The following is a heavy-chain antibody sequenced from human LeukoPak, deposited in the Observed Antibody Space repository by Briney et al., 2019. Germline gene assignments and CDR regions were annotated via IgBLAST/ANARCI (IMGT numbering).Heavy chain of an antibody. Sequence: GGSLRLSCAASGFTFSSHAMNWVRQAPGKGLEWVAVISYDGSNKYYADSVKGRFTISRDNSKNTLYLQMNSLRAEDTAVYYCARDSSDFWSGYYQTVDYWGQGTLVTVSS. V-gene: IGHV3-30-3*01. J-gene: IGHJ4*02. CDR1: GFTFSSHA. CDR2: ISYDGSNK. D-gene: IGHD3-3*01. CDR3: ARDSSDFWSGYYQTVDY.